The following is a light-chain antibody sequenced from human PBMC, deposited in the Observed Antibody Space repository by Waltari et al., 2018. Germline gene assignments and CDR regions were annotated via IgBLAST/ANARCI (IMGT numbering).Light chain of an antibody. CDR2: DAS. J-gene: IGKJ1*01. CDR1: QSISSW. CDR3: QQYNSYSWT. Sequence: DIQMTQSPSTLSASVGDRVTITCRASQSISSWLAWYQQKPGKVPKLLIDDASSLESGVPSRFSGSGSGTEFTLTISSLQPDDFATYYCQQYNSYSWTFGQGP. V-gene: IGKV1-5*01.